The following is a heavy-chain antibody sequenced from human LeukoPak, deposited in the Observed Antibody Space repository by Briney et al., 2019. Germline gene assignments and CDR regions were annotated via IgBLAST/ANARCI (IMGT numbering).Heavy chain of an antibody. Sequence: GASVKVSCKASGYTFTSYYMHWVRQAPGQGLEWMGIINPSGGSTSYAQKFQGRVTMTRDTSTSTAYMELRSLRSDDTAVYYCARESGSYMDVWGKGTTVTISS. CDR3: ARESGSYMDV. CDR2: INPSGGST. J-gene: IGHJ6*03. D-gene: IGHD1-26*01. V-gene: IGHV1-46*01. CDR1: GYTFTSYY.